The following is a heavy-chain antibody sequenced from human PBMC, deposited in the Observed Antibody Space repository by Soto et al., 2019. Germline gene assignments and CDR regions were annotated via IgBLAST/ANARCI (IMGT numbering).Heavy chain of an antibody. J-gene: IGHJ4*02. V-gene: IGHV4-34*01. CDR2: INHSGST. D-gene: IGHD6-13*01. Sequence: QVQLQQWGAGLLKPSETLSLTCGVYGEAFSGHLWTWIRQPPGKGLEWIGEINHSGSTTYNPSLKRRVTISIDMSKNQSSLRLSSVTAAETRVYYCARGRIAASTCGYWGPGSLITVS. CDR1: GEAFSGHL. CDR3: ARGRIAASTCGY.